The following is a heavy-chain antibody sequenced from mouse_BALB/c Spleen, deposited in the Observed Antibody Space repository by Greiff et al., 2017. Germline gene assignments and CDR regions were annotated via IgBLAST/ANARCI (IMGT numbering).Heavy chain of an antibody. D-gene: IGHD2-3*01. V-gene: IGHV2-2*02. CDR2: IWSGGST. J-gene: IGHJ4*01. CDR1: GFSLTSYG. Sequence: QVQLQQSGPGLVQPSQSLSITCRVSGFSLTSYGVHWVRQSPGKGLEWLGVIWSGGSTDYNAAFISRLSISKDNSKSQVFFKMNSLQANDTAIYYCARGDGYDAMDYWGQGTSVTVSS. CDR3: ARGDGYDAMDY.